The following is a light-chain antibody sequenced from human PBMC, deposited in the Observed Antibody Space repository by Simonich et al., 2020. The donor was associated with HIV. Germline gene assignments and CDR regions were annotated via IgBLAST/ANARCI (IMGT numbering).Light chain of an antibody. V-gene: IGKV3D-15*01. CDR2: DAS. CDR3: QQYNNWPPYT. Sequence: EIVMTQSPATLSVSPGQRATLSCRASQRLSSNLAWYQQKPGQAPMLLIYDASNRATGIPDRFSGSGSGTHFTLTISRLEPEDFAVYYCQQYNNWPPYTFGQGTKLEIK. J-gene: IGKJ2*01. CDR1: QRLSSN.